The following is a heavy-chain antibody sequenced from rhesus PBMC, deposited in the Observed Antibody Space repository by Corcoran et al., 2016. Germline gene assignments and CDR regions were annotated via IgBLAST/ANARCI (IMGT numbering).Heavy chain of an antibody. V-gene: IGHV4-106*01. D-gene: IGHD6-25*01. Sequence: QVQLQESGPGLVKPSETLSLTCAVSGGSISDDYYWSWIRQPPGKGLEWIGYIYGSGGGTNSNPSLKNRVTISIDTSKNQCSLKLSSVTAADTAVYYCARGRQLVPYYFDYWGQGVLVTVSS. CDR2: IYGSGGGT. CDR3: ARGRQLVPYYFDY. CDR1: GGSISDDYY. J-gene: IGHJ4*01.